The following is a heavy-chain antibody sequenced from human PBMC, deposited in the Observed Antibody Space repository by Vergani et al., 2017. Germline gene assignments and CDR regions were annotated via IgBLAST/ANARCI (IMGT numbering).Heavy chain of an antibody. D-gene: IGHD6-19*01. J-gene: IGHJ4*02. Sequence: QVQLQESGPGLVKPSQTLSLTCTVSGDSISSGSYYWSWIRQPAGKGLEWIGRIYTSGSTNYNPSLKSRVTISVDTSKNQFSLKLSSVTAADTAVYYCARGRGYSSGWYVYWGQGTLVTVSS. CDR2: IYTSGST. V-gene: IGHV4-61*02. CDR3: ARGRGYSSGWYVY. CDR1: GDSISSGSYY.